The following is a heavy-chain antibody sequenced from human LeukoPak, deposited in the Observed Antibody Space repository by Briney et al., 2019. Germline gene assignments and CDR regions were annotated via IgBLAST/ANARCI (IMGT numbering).Heavy chain of an antibody. D-gene: IGHD3-10*01. V-gene: IGHV3-7*01. CDR3: AREDYFGSGSYSSEYFHH. CDR2: IKQDGSEK. CDR1: GFTFSSYW. J-gene: IGHJ1*01. Sequence: PGGSLRLSCAASGFTFSSYWMSWVRQAPGKGLEWVANIKQDGSEKYYVDSVKGRFTISRDNAKNSLYLQMNSLRAEDTAVYYCAREDYFGSGSYSSEYFHHWGQGTLVTVSS.